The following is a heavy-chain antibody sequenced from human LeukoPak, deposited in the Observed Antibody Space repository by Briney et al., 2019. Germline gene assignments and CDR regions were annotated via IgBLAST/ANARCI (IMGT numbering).Heavy chain of an antibody. CDR2: ISGSGGST. D-gene: IGHD4-17*01. Sequence: PGGSLRLSCAASGFTFSMYGMNWVRQAPGKGLEWVSGISGSGGSTYYADSVKGRFTISRDNSKNTLYLQMRAEDTAVYYCAKDRYGDPRYYMDVWGKGTTVTISS. CDR3: AKDRYGDPRYYMDV. V-gene: IGHV3-23*01. CDR1: GFTFSMYG. J-gene: IGHJ6*03.